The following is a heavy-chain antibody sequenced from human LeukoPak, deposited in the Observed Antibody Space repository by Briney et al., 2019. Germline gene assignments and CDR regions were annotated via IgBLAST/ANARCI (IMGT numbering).Heavy chain of an antibody. CDR2: ISAYNGNT. CDR3: TRGPEWFGVNVDY. V-gene: IGHV1-18*01. D-gene: IGHD3-10*01. J-gene: IGHJ4*02. Sequence: ASVKVSCKASGYIYTSYGINWVRQAPGQGLEWMGWISAYNGNTKYAQKLQGRVTMTTDTSTSTALMELRSLRTDDTAVYYCTRGPEWFGVNVDYWGQGTLVTVSS. CDR1: GYIYTSYG.